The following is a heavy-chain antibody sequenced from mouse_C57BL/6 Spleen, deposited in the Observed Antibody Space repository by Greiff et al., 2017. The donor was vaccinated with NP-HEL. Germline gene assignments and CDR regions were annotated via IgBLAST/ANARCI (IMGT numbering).Heavy chain of an antibody. CDR2: ISSGSSTI. CDR1: GFTFSDYG. J-gene: IGHJ4*01. CDR3: ARGYYDYDDGPYYAMDY. V-gene: IGHV5-17*01. D-gene: IGHD2-4*01. Sequence: EVHLVESGGGLVKPGGSLKLSCAASGFTFSDYGMHWVRQAPEKGLEWVAYISSGSSTIYYADTVKGRFTLSRDNAKNTLFLQMTSLRSEDTAMYYCARGYYDYDDGPYYAMDYWGQGTSVTVSS.